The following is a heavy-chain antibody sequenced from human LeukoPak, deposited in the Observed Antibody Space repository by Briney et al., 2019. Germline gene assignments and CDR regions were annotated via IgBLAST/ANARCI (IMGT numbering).Heavy chain of an antibody. Sequence: ASVKVSCKASGYTFTSYDINWVRQATGQGLEWMGWMNPNSGNKGYAQKFQGRVTMTRNTSISTAYMELSSLRSEDTAVYYCARSEILRYFDWLPNWFDPWGQGTLVTVSS. V-gene: IGHV1-8*01. CDR2: MNPNSGNK. J-gene: IGHJ5*02. CDR1: GYTFTSYD. D-gene: IGHD3-9*01. CDR3: ARSEILRYFDWLPNWFDP.